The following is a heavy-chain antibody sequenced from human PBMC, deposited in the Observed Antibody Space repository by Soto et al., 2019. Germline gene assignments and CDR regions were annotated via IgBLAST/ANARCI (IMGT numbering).Heavy chain of an antibody. V-gene: IGHV3-23*01. J-gene: IGHJ4*02. CDR1: GFTFSRHG. Sequence: PGGSLRLSCVASGFTFSRHGLSWVRQAPGKGLEWVSTINPSGDSTFYADSVKGRFTISRDNSKNTVYLQMNSLSVGDTAVYLCAKVDVSTAGSFDYWGQGXLVPVSS. CDR3: AKVDVSTAGSFDY. CDR2: INPSGDST. D-gene: IGHD6-13*01.